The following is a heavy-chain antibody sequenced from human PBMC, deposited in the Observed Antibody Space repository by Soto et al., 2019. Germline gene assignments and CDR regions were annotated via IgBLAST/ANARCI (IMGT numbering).Heavy chain of an antibody. Sequence: EVQLLESGGGLVQPGGSLRLSCAASGVTFSSYAMSWVRQAPGKGLEWVSAISGSGGSTYYADSVKGRFTISRDNSKNPLYLQMNSLRAEDTAVYYCAKDSSGWTTYDYWGQGTLVTVSS. CDR3: AKDSSGWTTYDY. CDR2: ISGSGGST. D-gene: IGHD6-19*01. J-gene: IGHJ4*02. CDR1: GVTFSSYA. V-gene: IGHV3-23*01.